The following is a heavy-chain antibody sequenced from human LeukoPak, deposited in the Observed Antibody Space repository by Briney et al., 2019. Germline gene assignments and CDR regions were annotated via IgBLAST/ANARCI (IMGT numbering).Heavy chain of an antibody. CDR3: AKNTITMVRGTPADY. D-gene: IGHD3-10*01. CDR2: IGGSGGST. Sequence: GGSLRLSCAASGFTFSSYAMSWVRQAPGKGLEWVSAIGGSGGSTYHADSVKGRFTISRDNSKNTLYLQMNSLRAEDTAVYYCAKNTITMVRGTPADYWGQGTLVTVSS. CDR1: GFTFSSYA. V-gene: IGHV3-23*01. J-gene: IGHJ4*02.